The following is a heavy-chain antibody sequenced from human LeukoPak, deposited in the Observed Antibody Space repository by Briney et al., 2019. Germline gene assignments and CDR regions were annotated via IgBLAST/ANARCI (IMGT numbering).Heavy chain of an antibody. CDR2: ITSSGST. D-gene: IGHD6-13*01. CDR1: SGSISSGTYY. V-gene: IGHV4-61*02. CDR3: ARTPRIAAAESFDF. Sequence: PSENLSLTCTVSSGSISSGTYYWSWIRQPAGRGLEWIGRITSSGSTNYNPSLKNRVTISVDTSKNHFSLKLSSVTAADTAVYYCARTPRIAAAESFDFWGQVTLVTVSS. J-gene: IGHJ4*02.